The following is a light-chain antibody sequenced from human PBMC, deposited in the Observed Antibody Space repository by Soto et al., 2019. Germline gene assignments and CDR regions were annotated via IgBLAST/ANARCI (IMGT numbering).Light chain of an antibody. V-gene: IGKV3-15*01. Sequence: EIVMTQSPATLSVSPGERATLSCRASQSIRNNLAWYQQRPGQSPTLLIYGASTRAPGVPANFRGSGSGTEFTLTINGLEPEDFAVYHCQQRNSRPSITFGQGTRLEIK. CDR1: QSIRNN. CDR3: QQRNSRPSIT. CDR2: GAS. J-gene: IGKJ5*01.